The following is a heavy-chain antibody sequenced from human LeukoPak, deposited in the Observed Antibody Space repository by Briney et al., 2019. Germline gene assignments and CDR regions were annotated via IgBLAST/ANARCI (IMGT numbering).Heavy chain of an antibody. CDR2: IWYDGSNK. V-gene: IGHV3-33*08. D-gene: IGHD4-17*01. CDR3: ARGGRTTWHGMDV. Sequence: GGSLRLSCAASGFTFSSYAMSWVRQAPGKGLEWVAVIWYDGSNKNYADSVKGRFTISRDNSKNTLYLQMNSLRAEDTAVYYCARGGRTTWHGMDVWGQGTTVTVSS. J-gene: IGHJ6*02. CDR1: GFTFSSYA.